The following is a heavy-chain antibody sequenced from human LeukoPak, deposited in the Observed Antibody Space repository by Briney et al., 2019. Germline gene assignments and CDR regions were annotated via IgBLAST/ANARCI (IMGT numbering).Heavy chain of an antibody. J-gene: IGHJ4*02. CDR1: GFTFSSYW. Sequence: GGSLRLSCAASGFTFSSYWMSWVRQAPGKGLEWVANIKQDGSEKYYVDSVKGRFTISRDNAKNSLYLQMNSLRAEDTAVYYCARDPGIAAAALDYWGQGTLVTVSS. CDR2: IKQDGSEK. D-gene: IGHD6-13*01. V-gene: IGHV3-7*01. CDR3: ARDPGIAAAALDY.